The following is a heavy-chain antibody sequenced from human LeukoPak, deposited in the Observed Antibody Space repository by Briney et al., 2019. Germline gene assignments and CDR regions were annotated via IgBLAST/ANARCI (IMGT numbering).Heavy chain of an antibody. CDR3: AREAPGSYGAFDI. CDR1: GGSISSSSYY. V-gene: IGHV4-39*07. Sequence: PSETLSLTCTVSGGSISSSSYYWGWIRQPPGKGLEWIGSIYYSGSTYYNPSLKSRVTISVDTSKNQFSLKLSSVTAADTAVYYCAREAPGSYGAFDIWGQGTMVTASS. D-gene: IGHD1-26*01. CDR2: IYYSGST. J-gene: IGHJ3*02.